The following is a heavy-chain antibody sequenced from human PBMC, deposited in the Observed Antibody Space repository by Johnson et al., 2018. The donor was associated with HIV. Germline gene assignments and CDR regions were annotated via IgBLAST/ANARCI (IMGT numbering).Heavy chain of an antibody. J-gene: IGHJ3*02. D-gene: IGHD3-3*01. CDR2: ISYDGSNK. CDR3: ARAYNFWSGENDAFDT. Sequence: QVQLLESGGGVVQPGRSLRLSCAASGFTFSSYALHWVRQAPGKGLEWVAVISYDGSNKYYADSVKGRFTISRDNSKNTLYLQMNSLRAEDTAVYYCARAYNFWSGENDAFDTWGQGTVVTVSS. V-gene: IGHV3-30-3*01. CDR1: GFTFSSYA.